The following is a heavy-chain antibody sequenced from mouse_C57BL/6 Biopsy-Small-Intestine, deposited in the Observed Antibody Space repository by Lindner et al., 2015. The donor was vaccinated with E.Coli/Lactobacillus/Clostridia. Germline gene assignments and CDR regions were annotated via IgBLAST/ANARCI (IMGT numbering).Heavy chain of an antibody. D-gene: IGHD3-1*01. V-gene: IGHV1-59*01. CDR3: ARGEGYFINYIDY. CDR2: IDPADRYT. Sequence: VQLQESGAELVRPGTSVRLSCKASGYTFTNYWMHWVKQRPGQGLEWTGLIDPADRYTNYNQKFKGKATLTVDISSSTAYMQLSSLASDDSAVYYCARGEGYFINYIDYWGQGTTLTVSS. CDR1: GYTFTNYW. J-gene: IGHJ2*01.